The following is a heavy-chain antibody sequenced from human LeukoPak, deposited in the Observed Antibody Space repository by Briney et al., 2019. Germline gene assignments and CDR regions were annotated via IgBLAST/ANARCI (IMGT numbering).Heavy chain of an antibody. CDR2: IWYDGSNK. J-gene: IGHJ4*02. CDR3: AKDSRLYGGYDFDY. D-gene: IGHD5-12*01. CDR1: GFTFSSYG. V-gene: IGHV3-33*06. Sequence: PGRSLRLSCAASGFTFSSYGMHWVRQAPGKGLEWVVVIWYDGSNKYYADSVKGRFTISRDNSKNTLYLQMNSLRAEDTAVYYCAKDSRLYGGYDFDYWGQGTLVTVSS.